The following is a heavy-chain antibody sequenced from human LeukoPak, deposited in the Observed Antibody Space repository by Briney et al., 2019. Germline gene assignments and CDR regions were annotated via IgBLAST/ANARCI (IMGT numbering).Heavy chain of an antibody. CDR3: ARHGGYCSVTTCYPFDF. CDR2: INAYNGNT. CDR1: GYTFTSYG. D-gene: IGHD2-2*01. Sequence: ASVKVSCKASGYTFTSYGISWVRQAPGQGLEWMGWINAYNGNTNYTQKFQGRVTMTTDTSTTTVYMELRSLRSDDTAVYYCARHGGYCSVTTCYPFDFWGQGTLVTVSS. J-gene: IGHJ4*02. V-gene: IGHV1-18*01.